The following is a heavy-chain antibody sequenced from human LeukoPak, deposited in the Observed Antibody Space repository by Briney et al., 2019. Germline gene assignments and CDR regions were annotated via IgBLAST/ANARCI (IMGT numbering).Heavy chain of an antibody. Sequence: LSGGSLRLSCAASGFTLSSYGMSWVRQAPGKGLEWVSAISGSGGSTYYADSVKGRFTISRDNSKNTLYLQMNSLRAEDTAVYYCAKDRTLYYDILTGYYYYFDYWGQGTLVTVSS. CDR3: AKDRTLYYDILTGYYYYFDY. CDR2: ISGSGGST. D-gene: IGHD3-9*01. J-gene: IGHJ4*02. CDR1: GFTLSSYG. V-gene: IGHV3-23*01.